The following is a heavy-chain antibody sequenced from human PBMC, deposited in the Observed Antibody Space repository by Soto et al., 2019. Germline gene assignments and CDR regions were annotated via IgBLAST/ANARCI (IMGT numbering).Heavy chain of an antibody. J-gene: IGHJ6*02. CDR3: ARARFSQWSQDYYGLDV. CDR2: INHSGSP. D-gene: IGHD3-3*01. V-gene: IGHV4-34*01. CDR1: GSLPVGSLSTYF. Sequence: PSETLSLTCGLSGSLPVGSLSTYFCTWIRQPPGKGLEWIGEINHSGSPNYSPSLRGRVTISLDTSKKQFSLNLSSVTAADTAVYFCARARFSQWSQDYYGLDVWGQGTTVTVSS.